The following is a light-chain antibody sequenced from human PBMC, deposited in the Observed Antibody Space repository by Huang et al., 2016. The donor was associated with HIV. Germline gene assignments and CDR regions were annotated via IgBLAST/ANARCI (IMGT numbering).Light chain of an antibody. CDR2: DAS. J-gene: IGKJ3*01. CDR1: QSISSY. Sequence: DIQMTQSPSSLSASVGDRVIITCRASQSISSYLNWYQQQPGQAPNLLIYDASSLQSGVPSRFSGSGSGTDFTLTIRSLQPEDFATYYCQQSYSNTFTFGAGTKVDVK. CDR3: QQSYSNTFT. V-gene: IGKV1-39*01.